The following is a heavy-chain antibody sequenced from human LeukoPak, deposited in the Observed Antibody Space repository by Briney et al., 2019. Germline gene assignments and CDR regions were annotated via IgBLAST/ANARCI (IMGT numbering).Heavy chain of an antibody. Sequence: GGSLRLSCAASGFTFSSYGMHWVRQAPGKGLEWVAFIRYDGSNKYYADSVKGRFTISRDNSKNTLYLQMNSLRAEDTAVYYCAGYVAAAGNQIYYYYYMDVWGKGTTVTVSS. V-gene: IGHV3-30*02. J-gene: IGHJ6*03. D-gene: IGHD6-13*01. CDR3: AGYVAAAGNQIYYYYYMDV. CDR2: IRYDGSNK. CDR1: GFTFSSYG.